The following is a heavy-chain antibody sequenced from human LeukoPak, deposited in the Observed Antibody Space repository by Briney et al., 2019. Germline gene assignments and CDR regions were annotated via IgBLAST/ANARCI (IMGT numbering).Heavy chain of an antibody. Sequence: GGSLRLSCAASGFTFSSYWMSWVRQAPGKGREGVANIKQDGSEKYYVDSVKGRFTISRDNAKNSLYLQMNSLRAEDTAVYYCASRRMGYYGSGSYYYYYYYMDVWGKGTTVTVSS. CDR3: ASRRMGYYGSGSYYYYYYYMDV. D-gene: IGHD3-10*01. CDR1: GFTFSSYW. J-gene: IGHJ6*03. V-gene: IGHV3-7*01. CDR2: IKQDGSEK.